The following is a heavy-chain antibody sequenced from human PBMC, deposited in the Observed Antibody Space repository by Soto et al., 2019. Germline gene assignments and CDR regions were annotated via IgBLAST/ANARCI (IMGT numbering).Heavy chain of an antibody. V-gene: IGHV4-31*03. CDR1: GGSISSGGYY. Sequence: QVQLQESGPGLVKPSQTLSLTCTVSGGSISSGGYYWSWIRQHPGKGLEWIGYIYYSGSTYYNPSLKSRINISVHTSKNQDSLKLSSVTAADTVWYYCASSWYNWNLIVDYWGQGTLVTVYS. J-gene: IGHJ4*02. D-gene: IGHD1-20*01. CDR2: IYYSGST. CDR3: ASSWYNWNLIVDY.